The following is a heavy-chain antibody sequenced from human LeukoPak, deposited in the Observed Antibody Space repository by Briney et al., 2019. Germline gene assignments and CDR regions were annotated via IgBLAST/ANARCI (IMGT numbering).Heavy chain of an antibody. CDR3: ARELVPRPFDY. V-gene: IGHV1-69*04. Sequence: ASVKVSCKASGGTFSSYAISWVRQAPGQGLEWMGRIIPILGIANYAQKFQGRVTTTADKSTSTAYMELSSLRSEDTAVYYCARELVPRPFDYWGQGTLVTVSS. CDR1: GGTFSSYA. J-gene: IGHJ4*02. D-gene: IGHD6-13*01. CDR2: IIPILGIA.